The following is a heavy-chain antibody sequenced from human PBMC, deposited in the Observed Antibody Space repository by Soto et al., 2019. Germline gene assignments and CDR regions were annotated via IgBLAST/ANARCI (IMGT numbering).Heavy chain of an antibody. CDR2: FIPIFVSA. D-gene: IGHD3-10*01. V-gene: IGHV1-69*01. J-gene: IGHJ4*02. CDR1: GGTVSSYA. CDR3: ARDVSSDTTGFRGYDL. Sequence: QLHLVQSGAEVKKVGSSVKVSCKASGGTVSSYAITWVRQAPGKGLEWMGVFIPIFVSAHYAPKFQGRITINADESTSTAYMELSGLTSEDTAIYYCARDVSSDTTGFRGYDLWGQGTQVTVSS.